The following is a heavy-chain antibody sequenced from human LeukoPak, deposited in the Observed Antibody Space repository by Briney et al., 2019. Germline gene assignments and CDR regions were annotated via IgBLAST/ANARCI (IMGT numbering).Heavy chain of an antibody. CDR1: GYTFTSYD. J-gene: IGHJ6*03. CDR3: ARGACSGVSCYSWTYYYYYYMDV. V-gene: IGHV1-8*01. D-gene: IGHD2-15*01. CDR2: MNPNSGNT. Sequence: GASVKVSCKASGYTFTSYDINWVRQATGQGLEWMGWMNPNSGNTGYAQKFQDRVTMTRNISISTDYMELSSLRSEDTAVYYCARGACSGVSCYSWTYYYYYYMDVWGKGTTVTVSS.